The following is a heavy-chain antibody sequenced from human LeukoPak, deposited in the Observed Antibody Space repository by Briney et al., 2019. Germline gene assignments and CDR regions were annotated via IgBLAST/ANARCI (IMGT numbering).Heavy chain of an antibody. J-gene: IGHJ4*02. CDR2: ISYEGSTK. D-gene: IGHD1-26*01. Sequence: GGSLRLSCAASGFTFSSYAMHWVRQAPGKGLEWVAVISYEGSTKYYADSVKGRFTISRDNSKNTLYLQMNSLRAEDTAVYYCAAIAGATTPPFDYWGQGTLVTVSS. CDR1: GFTFSSYA. CDR3: AAIAGATTPPFDY. V-gene: IGHV3-30*04.